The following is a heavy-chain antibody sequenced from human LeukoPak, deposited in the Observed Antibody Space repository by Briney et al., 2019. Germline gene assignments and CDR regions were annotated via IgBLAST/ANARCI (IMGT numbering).Heavy chain of an antibody. CDR1: GFTFSSYA. Sequence: PGGSLGLSCAASGFTFSSYAMHWVRQAPGKGLEWVAVISYDGSNKYYADSVKGRFTISRDNSKNTLYLQMNSLRAEDTAVYYCARGKRGSWYYYYYGMDVWGQGTTVTVSS. V-gene: IGHV3-30*04. CDR3: ARGKRGSWYYYYYGMDV. J-gene: IGHJ6*02. D-gene: IGHD1-26*01. CDR2: ISYDGSNK.